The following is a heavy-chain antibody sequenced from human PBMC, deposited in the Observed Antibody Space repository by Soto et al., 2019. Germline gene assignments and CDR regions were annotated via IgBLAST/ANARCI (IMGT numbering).Heavy chain of an antibody. CDR1: GYSISSGYY. V-gene: IGHV4-38-2*01. D-gene: IGHD2-15*01. Sequence: SETLSLTCAVSGYSISSGYYWGWIRQPPGKGLEWIGSIYHSGSTYYNPSLKSRVTISVDTSKNQFSLKLSSVTAADTAVYYCARVVVVVVAASYYFDYWGPGTLVTVSS. CDR2: IYHSGST. CDR3: ARVVVVVVAASYYFDY. J-gene: IGHJ4*02.